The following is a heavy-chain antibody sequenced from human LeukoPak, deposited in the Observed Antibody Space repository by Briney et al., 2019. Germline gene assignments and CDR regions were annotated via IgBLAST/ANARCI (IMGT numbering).Heavy chain of an antibody. CDR2: ISSSSYI. J-gene: IGHJ6*03. CDR1: GFTFSSYS. Sequence: GGSLRLSCAASGFTFSSYSMNWVRQAPGKGLEWVSSISSSSYIYYADSVKGRFTISRDNAKNSLYLQMNSLRAEDTAVYYCARGDVYCSSTSCYNHYYYYMDVWGKGTTVTVSS. V-gene: IGHV3-21*04. CDR3: ARGDVYCSSTSCYNHYYYYMDV. D-gene: IGHD2-2*02.